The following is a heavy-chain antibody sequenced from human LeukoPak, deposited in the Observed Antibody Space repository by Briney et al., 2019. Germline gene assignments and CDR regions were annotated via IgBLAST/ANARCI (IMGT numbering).Heavy chain of an antibody. CDR3: ARSGIAAAPPT. CDR1: RFTFSNYS. CDR2: ISSSSSTI. D-gene: IGHD6-13*01. V-gene: IGHV3-48*01. J-gene: IGHJ5*02. Sequence: GGSLRLSCAASRFTFSNYSMNWVRQAPGKGLEWVSYISSSSSTIYYADSVRGRFTIPRDNARNSLYLQMNSLRAEDTAVYYCARSGIAAAPPTWGQGTLVTVSS.